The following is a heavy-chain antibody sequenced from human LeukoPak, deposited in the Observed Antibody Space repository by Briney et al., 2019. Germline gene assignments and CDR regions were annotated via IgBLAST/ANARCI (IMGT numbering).Heavy chain of an antibody. V-gene: IGHV1-69*06. Sequence: SVKVSCKASGGTFSSYAISWVRQAPGQGLEWMGGIIPIFGTANYAQKFQGRVTITADKSTSTAYMELSSLRSEDTAVYYCASDHDRRLQGYYYYYYMDVWGKGTTVTVSS. D-gene: IGHD4-11*01. CDR2: IIPIFGTA. J-gene: IGHJ6*03. CDR1: GGTFSSYA. CDR3: ASDHDRRLQGYYYYYYMDV.